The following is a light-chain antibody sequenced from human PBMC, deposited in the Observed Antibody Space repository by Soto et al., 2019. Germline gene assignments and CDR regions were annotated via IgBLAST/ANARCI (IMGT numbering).Light chain of an antibody. J-gene: IGKJ4*01. CDR2: DAS. CDR1: QSVSSSY. Sequence: EVVLTQSPGTLSLSPGERATLSCWASQSVSSSYFAWYQQKPGQAPRPLIYDASSRATGIPDRFSGSGSGTDFTLTISRLEPEDFAVYYCQQYGSSPLTFGGGTKVDIK. CDR3: QQYGSSPLT. V-gene: IGKV3-20*01.